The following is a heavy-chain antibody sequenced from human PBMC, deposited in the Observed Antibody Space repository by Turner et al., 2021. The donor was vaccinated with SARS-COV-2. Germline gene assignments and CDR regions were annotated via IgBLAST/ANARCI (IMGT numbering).Heavy chain of an antibody. Sequence: QLQLQESGPGLVKPPESLSLTCTVPGGAISSSSYYWGWIRQPPGKGLAWTGNSYYSGGAYYNPSLKSRVTISVEPSKNQFSLKLTSVTAAEKAVYYCGRLMDTAMDYYGTDVWGQGTTVTVSS. D-gene: IGHD5-18*01. V-gene: IGHV4-39*01. CDR1: GGAISSSSYY. CDR2: SYYSGGA. J-gene: IGHJ6*02. CDR3: GRLMDTAMDYYGTDV.